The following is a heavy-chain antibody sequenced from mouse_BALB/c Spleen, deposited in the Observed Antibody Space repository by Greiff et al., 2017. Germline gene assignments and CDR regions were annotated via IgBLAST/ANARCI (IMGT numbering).Heavy chain of an antibody. V-gene: IGHV14-3*02. D-gene: IGHD1-2*01. CDR3: ARSLLRLRWYFDV. J-gene: IGHJ1*01. CDR2: IDPANGNT. CDR1: GFNIKDTY. Sequence: EVQLQQSGAELVKPGASVKLSCTASGFNIKDTYMHWVKQRPEQGLEWIGRIDPANGNTKYDPKFQGKATITADTSSNTAYLQLSSLTSEDTAVYYCARSLLRLRWYFDVWGAGTTVTVSS.